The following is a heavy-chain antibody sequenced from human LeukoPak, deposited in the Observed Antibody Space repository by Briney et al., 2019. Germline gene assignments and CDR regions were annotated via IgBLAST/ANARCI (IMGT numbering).Heavy chain of an antibody. D-gene: IGHD5-12*01. J-gene: IGHJ4*02. CDR1: GGSISTSSFY. V-gene: IGHV4-39*01. CDR2: IHYSGGT. CDR3: ARYSGYATY. Sequence: SETLSLTCTVSGGSISTSSFYWGWVRQPPGKGLEWIGSIHYSGGTYYNPSLKSGVTISVDTSKNQFSLKVSSVTAADTAVYYCARYSGYATYWGQGTLVTVSS.